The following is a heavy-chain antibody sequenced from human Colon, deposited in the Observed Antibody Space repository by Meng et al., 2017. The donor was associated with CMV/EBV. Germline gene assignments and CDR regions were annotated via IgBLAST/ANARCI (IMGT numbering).Heavy chain of an antibody. CDR3: ARITTFGVGLHGMDV. V-gene: IGHV3-21*01. CDR2: TSGSGVHS. Sequence: GESLKISCAASGFIFGDYAMTWVRQAPGKGLEWVASTSGSGVHSYYGDSVKGRFTISRDNAKNSLYLQMNSLRVEDTGVYYCARITTFGVGLHGMDVWGQGTTVTVSS. CDR1: GFIFGDYA. J-gene: IGHJ6*02. D-gene: IGHD3-3*01.